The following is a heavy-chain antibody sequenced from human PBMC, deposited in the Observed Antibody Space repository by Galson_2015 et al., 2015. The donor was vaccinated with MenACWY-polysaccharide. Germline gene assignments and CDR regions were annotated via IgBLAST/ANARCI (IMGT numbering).Heavy chain of an antibody. CDR1: GFTLSKHW. J-gene: IGHJ4*01. V-gene: IGHV3-7*03. D-gene: IGHD6-13*01. CDR2: INQDGSEK. CDR3: ARTAVAHRGLDQ. Sequence: SLRLSCAASGFTLSKHWVSWVRQAPGKGLEWVAHINQDGSEKNYVDSVRGRFTTSRDNTKNSLYLQMNNMGAEDTAVYYCARTAVAHRGLDQWGHGILVTVAS.